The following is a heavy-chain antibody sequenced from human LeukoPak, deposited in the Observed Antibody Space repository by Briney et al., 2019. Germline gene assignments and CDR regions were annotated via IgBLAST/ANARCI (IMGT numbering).Heavy chain of an antibody. J-gene: IGHJ4*02. Sequence: GGSLRLSCAASGFTFSSYSMNWVRQAPGKGLEWVSYISTSSSHIYYADSVKGRFTISRDNAKKSLYLQMNGLRAEDTAVYYCARYGSGTYYPPLDYWGQGTLVTVSS. CDR1: GFTFSSYS. CDR3: ARYGSGTYYPPLDY. D-gene: IGHD3-10*01. CDR2: ISTSSSHI. V-gene: IGHV3-21*05.